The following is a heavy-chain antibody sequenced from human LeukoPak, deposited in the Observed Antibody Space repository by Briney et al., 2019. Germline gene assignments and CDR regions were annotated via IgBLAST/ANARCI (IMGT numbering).Heavy chain of an antibody. CDR1: GFSFGTQR. J-gene: IGHJ4*02. D-gene: IGHD6-19*01. CDR2: INIDERIT. Sequence: GGSLRLSCAASGFSFGTQRMHWVRQAPGKGLVWVSYINIDERITGYADSVKGRFTISRDNAKNTLYLQMNSLRVEDTAFYYCAKDNRRHYTSGPNPDSLHWGQGALVTVSS. CDR3: AKDNRRHYTSGPNPDSLH. V-gene: IGHV3-74*01.